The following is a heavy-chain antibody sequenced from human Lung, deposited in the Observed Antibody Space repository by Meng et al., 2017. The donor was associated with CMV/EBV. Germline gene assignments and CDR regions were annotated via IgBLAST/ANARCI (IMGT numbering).Heavy chain of an antibody. CDR2: IIPIFGTA. J-gene: IGHJ5*02. D-gene: IGHD6-13*01. CDR3: ARGGSSGWSRRYNWFDP. V-gene: IGHV1-69*05. CDR1: GGTFSSYA. Sequence: SXXVSXKASGGTFSSYAISWVRQAPGQGLEWMGGIIPIFGTANYAQKFQGRVTITTDEYTSTAYMELSSLRSEDTAVYYCARGGSSGWSRRYNWFDPWGQGTLVTVSS.